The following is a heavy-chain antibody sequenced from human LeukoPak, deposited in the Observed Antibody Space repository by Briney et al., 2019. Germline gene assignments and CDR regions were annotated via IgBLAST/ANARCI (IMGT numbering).Heavy chain of an antibody. CDR3: TTDLTWLFNFAY. CDR2: IKGASNGGTT. CDR1: GFTFSNYW. D-gene: IGHD3-9*01. V-gene: IGHV3-15*01. Sequence: GGSLRLSCAASGFTFSNYWMNWVRQAPGRGLEWLGRIKGASNGGTTDLAAPVKGRFTMSRDDSKNTVYLQMDRLQTEDTAVYYCTTDLTWLFNFAYWGQGTLVTVSS. J-gene: IGHJ4*02.